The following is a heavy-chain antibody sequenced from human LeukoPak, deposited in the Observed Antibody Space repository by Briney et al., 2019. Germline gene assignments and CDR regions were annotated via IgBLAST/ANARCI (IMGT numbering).Heavy chain of an antibody. CDR3: ARSPVAGTSYYYYMDV. D-gene: IGHD6-19*01. CDR2: ISYDGSNK. J-gene: IGHJ6*03. Sequence: GRSLRLSCAASGFTFSSYAMHWVRQAPGKGLEWVAVISYDGSNKYYADSVKGRFTISRDNSKNTLYLQMNSLRAEDTAVYYCARSPVAGTSYYYYMDVWGKGTTVTISS. V-gene: IGHV3-30*14. CDR1: GFTFSSYA.